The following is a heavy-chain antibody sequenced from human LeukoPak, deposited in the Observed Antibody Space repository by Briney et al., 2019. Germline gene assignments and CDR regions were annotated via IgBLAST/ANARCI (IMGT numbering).Heavy chain of an antibody. CDR3: ARDLGIAAAGTAYDAFDI. CDR2: IYSGGST. Sequence: GGSLRLSCAASGFTVSSNYMSWVRQAPGKGLEWVSVIYSGGSTYYADSEKGRFTISRDNSKNTLYLQMNSLRAEDTAVYYCARDLGIAAAGTAYDAFDIWGQGTMVTVSS. D-gene: IGHD6-13*01. V-gene: IGHV3-53*01. J-gene: IGHJ3*02. CDR1: GFTVSSNY.